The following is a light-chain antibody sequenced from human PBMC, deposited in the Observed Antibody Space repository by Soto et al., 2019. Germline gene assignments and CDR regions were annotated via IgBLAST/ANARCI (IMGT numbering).Light chain of an antibody. J-gene: IGLJ1*01. CDR1: SGDIGSYNR. Sequence: LTQPSSVSGSPGQSITISCTGTSGDIGSYNRVSWYQQHPGKAPKLIIYEVTDRPSGVSNRFSGSKSGNTASLTISGLQAEDEAEYYCSSYTNINTRACVFGTGTKVTVL. V-gene: IGLV2-14*01. CDR3: SSYTNINTRACV. CDR2: EVT.